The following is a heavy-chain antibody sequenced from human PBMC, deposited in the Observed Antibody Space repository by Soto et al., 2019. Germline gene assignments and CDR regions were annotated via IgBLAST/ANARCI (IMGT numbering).Heavy chain of an antibody. CDR3: ARSYNLYGMDV. CDR1: GGSISSGGYF. D-gene: IGHD3-10*01. V-gene: IGHV4-31*11. CDR2: IYYSGST. J-gene: IGHJ6*02. Sequence: QVQLQESGPGLVKPSQTLSLTCAVSGGSISSGGYFWSWIRQHPGKGLEWIGYIYYSGSTSYNPPLKCRVTISVDTSKNQFSLKLSSVTVADTAVYYCARSYNLYGMDVWGQGTTVTVSS.